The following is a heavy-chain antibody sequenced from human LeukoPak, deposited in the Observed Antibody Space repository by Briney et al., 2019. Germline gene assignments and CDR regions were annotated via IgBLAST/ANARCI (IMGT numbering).Heavy chain of an antibody. CDR1: GASITNYY. V-gene: IGHV4-59*01. CDR3: ARGGSYGAYLDY. CDR2: IYYSGNT. Sequence: SETLSLTCSVSGASITNYYWSWIRQAPGKGLEWIGYIYYSGNTNTFNPSLKSRATISLYTSRKYFSLELRSVTAADTAVYYCARGGSYGAYLDYWGQGALVIVSS. D-gene: IGHD1-26*01. J-gene: IGHJ4*02.